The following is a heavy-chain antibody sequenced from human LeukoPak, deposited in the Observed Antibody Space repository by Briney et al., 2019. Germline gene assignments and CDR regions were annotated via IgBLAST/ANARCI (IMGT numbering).Heavy chain of an antibody. Sequence: GGSLRLSCAASGFTFSDYNMNWVRQAPGKGLEWVSSISSSSTYIYYADSVKGRFTISRDNAKNSLFLQMNSLRAEDTAVYYCARGGTDILLEPPAIPFDYWGQGALVTVSS. CDR1: GFTFSDYN. CDR2: ISSSSTYI. D-gene: IGHD2-8*01. CDR3: ARGGTDILLEPPAIPFDY. V-gene: IGHV3-21*01. J-gene: IGHJ4*02.